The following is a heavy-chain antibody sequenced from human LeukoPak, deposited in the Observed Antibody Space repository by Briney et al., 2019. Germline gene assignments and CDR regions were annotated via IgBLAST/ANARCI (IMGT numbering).Heavy chain of an antibody. D-gene: IGHD4-17*01. Sequence: GASVKVSCKASGYTFTGYYMHWVRQAPGQGLEWMGWINPNSGGTNYAQKFQGWVTMTRDTSISTAYMELSRLRSDDTAVYYCASVNGDYGDYYGMDVWGQGTTVTVSS. CDR2: INPNSGGT. CDR3: ASVNGDYGDYYGMDV. V-gene: IGHV1-2*04. CDR1: GYTFTGYY. J-gene: IGHJ6*02.